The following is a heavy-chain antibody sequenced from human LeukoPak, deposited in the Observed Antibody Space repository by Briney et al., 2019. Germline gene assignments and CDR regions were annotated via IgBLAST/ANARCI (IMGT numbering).Heavy chain of an antibody. J-gene: IGHJ2*01. CDR2: INAGNGNT. D-gene: IGHD6-19*01. CDR3: ARDRGQWLVPRWYFDL. V-gene: IGHV1-3*01. CDR1: GYTFTSYA. Sequence: GASVKVSCKASGYTFTSYAMHWVRQAPGQRLEWMGCINAGNGNTKYSQKFQGRVTITRDTSASTAYMELSSLRSEDTAVYYCARDRGQWLVPRWYFDLWGRGTLVTVSS.